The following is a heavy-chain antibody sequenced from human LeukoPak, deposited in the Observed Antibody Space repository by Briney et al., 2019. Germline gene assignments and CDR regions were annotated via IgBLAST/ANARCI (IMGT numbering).Heavy chain of an antibody. V-gene: IGHV4-59*01. CDR2: IYYSGST. CDR3: ARERIAVAGTEMHWFDP. Sequence: SETLSLTCTVSGGSISSYYWSWIRQPPGKGLEWIGYIYYSGSTNYNPSLKSRVTISVDTSKNQFSLKLSSVTVADTAVYYCARERIAVAGTEMHWFDPWGQGTLVTVSS. J-gene: IGHJ5*02. CDR1: GGSISSYY. D-gene: IGHD6-19*01.